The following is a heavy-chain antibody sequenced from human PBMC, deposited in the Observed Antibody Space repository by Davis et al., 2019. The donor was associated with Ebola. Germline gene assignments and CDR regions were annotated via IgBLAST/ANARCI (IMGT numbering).Heavy chain of an antibody. CDR3: ASHCGGDCYTSG. CDR1: GYTFTGNY. D-gene: IGHD2-21*02. V-gene: IGHV1-2*06. J-gene: IGHJ4*02. CDR2: INPNSGGT. Sequence: ASVKVSCKASGYTFTGNYIQWVRQAPGQGLEWMGRINPNSGGTNYAQKFQGRVTMTRDTSISTAYMVLSRLRSDDTAVYYCASHCGGDCYTSGWGQGTLVTVSS.